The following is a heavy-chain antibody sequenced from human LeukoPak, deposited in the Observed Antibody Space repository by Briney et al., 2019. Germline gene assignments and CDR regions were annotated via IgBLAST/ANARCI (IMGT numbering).Heavy chain of an antibody. D-gene: IGHD6-19*01. CDR1: GESFRGYY. CDR2: IDHIGRT. CDR3: ARPVRCSATTRTGPFDY. J-gene: IGHJ4*02. Sequence: SETLSLTCAVYGESFRGYYWTWIRQTPGKGLEWIGEIDHIGRTTYNPSLKSRVTISVDTSKNQFSLRLTSVTASDTAVYYCARPVRCSATTRTGPFDYWGQGTLVTVSS. V-gene: IGHV4-34*01.